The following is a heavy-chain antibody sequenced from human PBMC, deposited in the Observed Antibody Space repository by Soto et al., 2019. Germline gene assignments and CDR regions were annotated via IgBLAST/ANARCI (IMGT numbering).Heavy chain of an antibody. D-gene: IGHD2-15*01. CDR1: GGSTSSYY. J-gene: IGHJ6*02. Sequence: SETLSLTCIVSGGSTSSYYWSWIRQPPGKGLEWIGYIYDSGSTNYNPSLKGRVTISVDTAKNHFSLKLSSVTAADTAVYYCAVGYYATRRPDYGLDVWGPGTTVTVSS. CDR3: AVGYYATRRPDYGLDV. CDR2: IYDSGST. V-gene: IGHV4-59*12.